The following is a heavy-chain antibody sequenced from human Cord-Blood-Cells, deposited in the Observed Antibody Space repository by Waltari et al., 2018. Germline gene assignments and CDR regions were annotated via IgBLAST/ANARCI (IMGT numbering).Heavy chain of an antibody. CDR3: AHSSDIWTGYAEYFQH. D-gene: IGHD3-9*01. CDR2: IYWDDDK. CDR1: GFTLSTSGVG. J-gene: IGHJ1*01. Sequence: QITLKESGPTLVKPTQTLTLTCTFSGFTLSTSGVGVGWIRQPPGKALEWLALIYWDDDKRYSQSLKSRTTITKDTSKNQVVLTMTNMDPVDTATDYCAHSSDIWTGYAEYFQHWGQGTLVTVSS. V-gene: IGHV2-5*02.